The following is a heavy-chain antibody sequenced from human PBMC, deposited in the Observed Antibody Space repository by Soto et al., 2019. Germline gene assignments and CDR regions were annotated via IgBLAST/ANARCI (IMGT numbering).Heavy chain of an antibody. V-gene: IGHV1-69*08. CDR1: GGTFSSYT. CDR2: IIPILGIA. D-gene: IGHD3-22*01. Sequence: QVQLVQSGAEVKKPGSSVKVSCKASGGTFSSYTISWVRQAPGQGLEWMGRIIPILGIANYAQKFQGRVTITADKSTSTDYMELSSLRSEDTAVYYCAREYYYDSSGYYVAFDIWGQGTMVTVSS. CDR3: AREYYYDSSGYYVAFDI. J-gene: IGHJ3*02.